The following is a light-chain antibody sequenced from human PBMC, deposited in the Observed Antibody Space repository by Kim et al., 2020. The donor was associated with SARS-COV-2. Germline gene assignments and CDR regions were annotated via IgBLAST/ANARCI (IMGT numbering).Light chain of an antibody. J-gene: IGKJ4*01. CDR2: DAS. V-gene: IGKV3-11*01. CDR1: QSVHGL. CDR3: QQRFNWPLT. Sequence: EIVLTQSPATLSLSPGERATLSCRASQSVHGLLVWYQQKPGQAPRLLVYDASTRATGIPARFSGSGSGTDFTLTISSLEPDDFAVYYCQQRFNWPLTFGRGTKVDIK.